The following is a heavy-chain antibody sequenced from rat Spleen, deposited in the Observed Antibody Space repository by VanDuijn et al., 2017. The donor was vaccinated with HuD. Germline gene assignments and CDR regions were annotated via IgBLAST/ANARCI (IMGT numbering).Heavy chain of an antibody. Sequence: QVQLKESGPGLVQPSQTLSLTCTVSGFSLISNGVSWVRQPPGKGLEWIAAISSGGSTYYNSALKSRLSISRDTSKSQVFLKMNSLQTEDTAIYFCTRDLQWSPFDYWGQGVMVTVSS. CDR2: ISSGGST. D-gene: IGHD1-1*01. CDR3: TRDLQWSPFDY. CDR1: GFSLISNG. J-gene: IGHJ2*01. V-gene: IGHV2S12*01.